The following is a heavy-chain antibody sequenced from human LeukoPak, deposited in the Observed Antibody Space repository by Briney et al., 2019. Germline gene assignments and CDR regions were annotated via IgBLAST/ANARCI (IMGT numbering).Heavy chain of an antibody. J-gene: IGHJ4*02. CDR1: GFTVITND. V-gene: IGHV3-7*01. D-gene: IGHD5-24*01. CDR2: IKQDGSEK. CDR3: ARWLELMRNFDW. Sequence: GGSLRLSCAASGFTVITNDMTWVRQAPGKGLEWVANIKQDGSEKDYVDALKGRFTISRDNAKNSLYLQMNSLRAEDTAVYYCARWLELMRNFDWWGQGTLVTVSS.